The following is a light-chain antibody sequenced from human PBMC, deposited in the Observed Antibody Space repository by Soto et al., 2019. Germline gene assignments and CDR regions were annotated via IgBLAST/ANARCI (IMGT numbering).Light chain of an antibody. V-gene: IGKV1-5*01. J-gene: IGKJ1*01. CDR1: ETIDYW. CDR2: DAS. Sequence: GGRVTITCRASETIDYWLAWYQQKPGKAPKLLIYDASTLETGVPSRFSGSASGTELTLTINTLQPDDFAAYFCQQYKTFGQGTTVDIK. CDR3: QQYKT.